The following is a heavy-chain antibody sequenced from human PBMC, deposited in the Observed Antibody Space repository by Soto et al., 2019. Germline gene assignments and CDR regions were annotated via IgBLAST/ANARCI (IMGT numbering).Heavy chain of an antibody. V-gene: IGHV3-23*01. CDR1: GVTFSNYA. CDR2: MSGSSSTT. D-gene: IGHD1-7*01. Sequence: GGSLRLSCAPSGVTFSNYAMSWVRQAPGGGLEWVSSMSGSSSTTYYADSVRGRFTISRDRSKNTLYLQMSSLRAEDTALYYCAKNQERELPRVIDFWGQGTLVTVSS. J-gene: IGHJ4*02. CDR3: AKNQERELPRVIDF.